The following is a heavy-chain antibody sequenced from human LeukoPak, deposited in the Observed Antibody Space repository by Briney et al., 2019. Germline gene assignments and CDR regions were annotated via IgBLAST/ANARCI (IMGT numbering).Heavy chain of an antibody. J-gene: IGHJ6*03. V-gene: IGHV3-43D*03. Sequence: PGGSLRLSCAASGFTFDDYAMHWVRQAPGKGLEWVSLISWDGGSTYYADSVKGRFTISRDNSKNSLYLQMNSLRAEDTALYYCAKDRASSGWEYYMDVWGKGTTVTVSS. CDR3: AKDRASSGWEYYMDV. CDR1: GFTFDDYA. CDR2: ISWDGGST. D-gene: IGHD6-19*01.